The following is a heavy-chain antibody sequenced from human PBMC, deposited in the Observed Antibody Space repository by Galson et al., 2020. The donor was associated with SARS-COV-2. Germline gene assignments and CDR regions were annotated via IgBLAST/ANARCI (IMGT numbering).Heavy chain of an antibody. CDR2: LYYGGKT. J-gene: IGHJ4*02. CDR3: VRLPVVRGVDS. CDR1: GGSINIYY. D-gene: IGHD3-10*01. V-gene: IGHV4-59*01. Sequence: ASETLSLTCTVSGGSINIYYWSWIRQPPGKGLEWIGYLYYGGKTNYNPSLKSRVTISVDTSKSQFSLTLSSVTAADTAVYYCVRLPVVRGVDSWGQGILVTVSS.